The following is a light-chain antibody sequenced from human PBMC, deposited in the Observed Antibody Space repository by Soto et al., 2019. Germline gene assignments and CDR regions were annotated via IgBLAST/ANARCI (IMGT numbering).Light chain of an antibody. V-gene: IGKV3-20*01. J-gene: IGKJ5*01. CDR3: QQYGSSPPIT. CDR1: QSVSSSY. CDR2: GAS. Sequence: IVMTQSPATLSVSPGERATLSCWSIQSVSSSYLAWYQQKPGQAPRLLIYGASSRATGIPDRFSGSGSGTDFTLTISRLEPEDFAVYYCQQYGSSPPITFGQGTRLEI.